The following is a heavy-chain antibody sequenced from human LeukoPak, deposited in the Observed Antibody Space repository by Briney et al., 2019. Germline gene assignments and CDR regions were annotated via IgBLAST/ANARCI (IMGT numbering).Heavy chain of an antibody. Sequence: SVKVSCKASGGTFSSYAISWVRQAPGQGLEWMGGIIPIFGTANYAQKFQGGVTITADESTSTAYMELSSLRSEDTAVYYCARDPGRYCSSTSCPWGQGTMVTVSS. D-gene: IGHD2-2*01. CDR3: ARDPGRYCSSTSCP. J-gene: IGHJ3*01. V-gene: IGHV1-69*13. CDR2: IIPIFGTA. CDR1: GGTFSSYA.